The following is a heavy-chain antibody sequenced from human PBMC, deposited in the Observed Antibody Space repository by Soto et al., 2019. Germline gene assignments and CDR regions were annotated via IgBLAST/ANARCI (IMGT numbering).Heavy chain of an antibody. V-gene: IGHV3-23*01. CDR1: GFTFNNYA. CDR2: ISGGGDTT. D-gene: IGHD3-10*01. CDR3: ATGRGGSGSLTPRVDF. Sequence: EVQLLESGGGLVQPGGSLRLSCAASGFTFNNYAMTWVSQAPGKGLEWASAISGGGDTTSYADSVKGRFTVSRDGSKNTLYLQMSSLRAEDTALYYCATGRGGSGSLTPRVDFWGQGTLVTVSS. J-gene: IGHJ4*02.